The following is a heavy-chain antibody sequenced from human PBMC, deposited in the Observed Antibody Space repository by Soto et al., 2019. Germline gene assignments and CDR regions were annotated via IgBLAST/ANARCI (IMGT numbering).Heavy chain of an antibody. D-gene: IGHD2-15*01. CDR3: ARCFCSGGSCYSEYYYGMDV. J-gene: IGHJ6*02. CDR2: ISAYNGNT. CDR1: GYTFTSYG. Sequence: QVQLVQSGAEVKKPGASVKVSCKASGYTFTSYGISWVRQAPGQGLEWMGWISAYNGNTNYAQKLQGRVTMTTDTSTSTAYMERRSLRSDDTAVYYCARCFCSGGSCYSEYYYGMDVWGQGTTVTVSS. V-gene: IGHV1-18*04.